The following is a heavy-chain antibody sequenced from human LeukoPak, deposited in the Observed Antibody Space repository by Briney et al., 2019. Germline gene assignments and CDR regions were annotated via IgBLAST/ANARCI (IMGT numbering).Heavy chain of an antibody. Sequence: PGGSLRLSREASGFTFSSYGMQWVRQAPGKGLEWVAFIGYDGNKIYYADSVKGRFTISRDNSKNTLYLQMNSLKSEDTAVYYCAKDHKREGNRYFDYWGQGTLVTVSS. CDR1: GFTFSSYG. J-gene: IGHJ4*02. V-gene: IGHV3-30*02. CDR3: AKDHKREGNRYFDY. CDR2: IGYDGNKI.